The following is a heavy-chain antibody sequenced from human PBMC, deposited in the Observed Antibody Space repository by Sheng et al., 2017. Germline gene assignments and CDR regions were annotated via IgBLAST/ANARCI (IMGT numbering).Heavy chain of an antibody. J-gene: IGHJ2*01. CDR1: GGSFSGYY. CDR3: AREVHLRHWYFDL. D-gene: IGHD4-17*01. CDR2: INHSGST. Sequence: QVQLQQWGAGLLKPSETLSLTCAVYGGSFSGYYWSWIRQPPGKGLEWIGEINHSGSTNYNPYLQEVESPLSRRHVQEPTFFPRRLSSVTAADTAVYYCAREVHLRHWYFDLWGRGTLVTVSS. V-gene: IGHV4-34*01.